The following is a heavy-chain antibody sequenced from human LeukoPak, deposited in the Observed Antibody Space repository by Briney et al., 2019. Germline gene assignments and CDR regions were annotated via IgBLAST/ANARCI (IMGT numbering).Heavy chain of an antibody. CDR1: GYTLTGYY. V-gene: IGHV1-2*02. CDR2: INLNSGGT. D-gene: IGHD2-2*03. CDR3: ARDLGYCSSTSCYDFSYNWFDP. Sequence: ASVKVSCKASGYTLTGYYIDCVRETPGEGLGWMGWINLNSGGTNYAQKFQGRVTMTRDTSISTAYVALSRLRSDDTAVYYCARDLGYCSSTSCYDFSYNWFDPWGQGTLVTVSS. J-gene: IGHJ5*02.